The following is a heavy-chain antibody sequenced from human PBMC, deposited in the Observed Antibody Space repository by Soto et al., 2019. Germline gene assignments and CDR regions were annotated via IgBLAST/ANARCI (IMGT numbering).Heavy chain of an antibody. J-gene: IGHJ4*02. Sequence: QVQLVESGGGVVQPGRSLRLSCAASRFTFSHYAMHWVRQAPGKGLEWVALMSYDGSNEYYADSVKGRFTISRDNSRNTLYLQMNSLRAEDTAVYYCAKDESHNFDYWGQGSLVTVSS. CDR3: AKDESHNFDY. V-gene: IGHV3-30*18. CDR2: MSYDGSNE. CDR1: RFTFSHYA.